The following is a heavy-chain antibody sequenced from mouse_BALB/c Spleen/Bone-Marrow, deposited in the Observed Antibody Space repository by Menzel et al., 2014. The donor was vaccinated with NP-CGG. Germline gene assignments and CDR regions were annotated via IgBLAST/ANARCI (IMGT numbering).Heavy chain of an antibody. CDR2: ILPGSGNI. V-gene: IGHV1-9*01. CDR3: ARGDRDFAMDY. D-gene: IGHD3-3*01. Sequence: VKLVESGAELMKPGASVKISCKATGYTFSSYWIEWVKQRPGHGLEWIGGILPGSGNIYFNEKFKGRATFTADTSSTTAYMQLSSLTSEDSAVYYCARGDRDFAMDYWGQGTSVTVSS. CDR1: GYTFSSYW. J-gene: IGHJ4*01.